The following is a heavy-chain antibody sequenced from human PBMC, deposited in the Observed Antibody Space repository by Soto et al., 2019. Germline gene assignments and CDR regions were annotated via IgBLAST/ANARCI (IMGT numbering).Heavy chain of an antibody. CDR1: GFTFSSYA. Sequence: LTLSCAASGFTFSSYAMSWIRQPPGKGLEWLGYIYYSGSTYYNPSLKIRDTISVDTSKNQFSLNLISVTAADTAVYYFAREPSMGSYDFWSGYLDYWGQGTLVTVCS. V-gene: IGHV4-30-4*02. D-gene: IGHD3-3*01. CDR3: AREPSMGSYDFWSGYLDY. CDR2: IYYSGST. J-gene: IGHJ4*02.